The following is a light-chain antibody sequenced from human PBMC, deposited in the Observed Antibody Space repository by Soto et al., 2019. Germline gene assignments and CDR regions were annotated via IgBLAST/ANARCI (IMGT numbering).Light chain of an antibody. CDR3: SSSTTTNTVL. J-gene: IGLJ2*01. CDR2: DVN. V-gene: IGLV2-14*01. CDR1: SSDVGVSNL. Sequence: QSALTQPASVSGSPGQSITISCTGSSSDVGVSNLVSWYQQQPNKAPKLLISDVNHRPSGVSNRFFGSKSGNTASLTISGLQAEDEADYYCSSSTTTNTVLFGGGTKVTVL.